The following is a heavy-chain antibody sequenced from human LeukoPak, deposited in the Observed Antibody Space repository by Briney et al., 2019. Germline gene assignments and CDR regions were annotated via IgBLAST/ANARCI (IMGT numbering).Heavy chain of an antibody. CDR3: ARSLSGPDANLDY. Sequence: PSETLSLTCTVSGGSISSYYWSWIRQPPGKGLEWIGYIYYSGSTNYNPSLKSRVTISVDTSKNQFSLKLSSVTAADTAVYYCARSLSGPDANLDYWGQGTLVTVSS. V-gene: IGHV4-59*08. CDR1: GGSISSYY. D-gene: IGHD2-2*01. CDR2: IYYSGST. J-gene: IGHJ4*02.